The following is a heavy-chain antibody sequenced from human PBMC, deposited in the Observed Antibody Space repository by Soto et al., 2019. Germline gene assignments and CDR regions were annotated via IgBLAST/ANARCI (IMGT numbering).Heavy chain of an antibody. Sequence: SETLSLTCAVYGGSFSGYYWSWIRQPPGKGLEWIGEINHSGSTNYNPSLKSRVTISVDTSKNQFSLKLSSVTAADTAVYYCARTLASYYYGSGPPWFDPWGQGTLVTVSS. CDR3: ARTLASYYYGSGPPWFDP. J-gene: IGHJ5*02. D-gene: IGHD3-10*01. CDR2: INHSGST. V-gene: IGHV4-34*01. CDR1: GGSFSGYY.